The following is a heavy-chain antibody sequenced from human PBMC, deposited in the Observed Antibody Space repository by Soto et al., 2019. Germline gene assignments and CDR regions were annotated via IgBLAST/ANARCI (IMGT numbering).Heavy chain of an antibody. Sequence: QVQLVESGGGVVQPGRSLRLSCAASGFTFSSYGMHWVRQAPGKGLEWVAVIWYDGSNKYYVDSVKGRFTISRDNSKNTLYPQMNSLRAEDTAVYYCARGVHWTIFGVVTHGMDVWGQGTTVTVSS. V-gene: IGHV3-33*01. CDR1: GFTFSSYG. CDR2: IWYDGSNK. CDR3: ARGVHWTIFGVVTHGMDV. D-gene: IGHD3-3*01. J-gene: IGHJ6*02.